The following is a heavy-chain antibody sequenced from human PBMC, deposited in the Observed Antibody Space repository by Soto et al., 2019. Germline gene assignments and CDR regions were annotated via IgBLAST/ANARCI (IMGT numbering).Heavy chain of an antibody. Sequence: EVQLVESGGGLIQPGGSLRLSCAASGFTVSSNYMSWVRQAPGKGLECVSGIYGGGSTYYADSVKGRFTVSRDNSKNTLYLQMNSLRAEDTAVYYCARDRVESGYPEYFQHWGQGTLVTVSS. J-gene: IGHJ1*01. CDR1: GFTVSSNY. CDR3: ARDRVESGYPEYFQH. CDR2: IYGGGST. D-gene: IGHD3-22*01. V-gene: IGHV3-53*01.